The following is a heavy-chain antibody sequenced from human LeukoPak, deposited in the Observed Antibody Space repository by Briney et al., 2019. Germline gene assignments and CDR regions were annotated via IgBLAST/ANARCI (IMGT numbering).Heavy chain of an antibody. CDR3: ARWGRDLDAFDI. V-gene: IGHV3-66*01. CDR1: GFTVSSNY. CDR2: IYSGGST. D-gene: IGHD3-16*01. J-gene: IGHJ3*02. Sequence: GGSLRLSRAASGFTVSSNYMSWVRQAPGKGLEWVSVIYSGGSTYYADSVKGRFTISRDNSKNTLYLQMNSLRAEDTAVYYCARWGRDLDAFDIWGQGTMVTVSS.